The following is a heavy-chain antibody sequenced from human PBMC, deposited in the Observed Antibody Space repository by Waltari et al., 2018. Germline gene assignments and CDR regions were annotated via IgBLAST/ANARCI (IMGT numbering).Heavy chain of an antibody. J-gene: IGHJ4*02. Sequence: QVQLQESGPGLVKPSETLSLTCGVSGGSLSNYFWNWIRQSPTEGLEWIGYSHHSGRTKCNPSLKSRVTMSVDTSKSQFSLRLTSVTAADTTVYYCARWDASGRYYGDWGQGISVTVSS. D-gene: IGHD3-10*01. CDR1: GGSLSNYF. V-gene: IGHV4-59*08. CDR2: SHHSGRT. CDR3: ARWDASGRYYGD.